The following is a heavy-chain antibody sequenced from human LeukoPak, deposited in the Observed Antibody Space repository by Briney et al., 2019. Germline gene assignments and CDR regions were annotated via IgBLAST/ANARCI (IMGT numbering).Heavy chain of an antibody. CDR1: GGSISSGGFY. CDR3: ARVGCDFWSGYQYYFDY. CDR2: IYHSGST. D-gene: IGHD3-3*01. Sequence: PSETLSLTCTVSGGSISSGGFYWSWIRQPPGKGLEWIGYIYHSGSTYYNPSLKSRVTISVDRSKNQFSLKLSSVTAADTAVYYCARVGCDFWSGYQYYFDYWGQGTLVTVSS. V-gene: IGHV4-30-2*01. J-gene: IGHJ4*02.